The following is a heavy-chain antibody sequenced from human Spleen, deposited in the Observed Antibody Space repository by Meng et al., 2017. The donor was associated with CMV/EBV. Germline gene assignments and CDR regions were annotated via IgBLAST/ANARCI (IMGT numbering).Heavy chain of an antibody. Sequence: SETLSLTCTVSGGSIKTFYWSWIRQPPGKGLEWIGYIYYSGNTNYNPSLKSRVTISVDTSKNQFSLKLSSVTAADTAVYYCARDYDSTGLNDYWGQGTLVTVSS. CDR3: ARDYDSTGLNDY. CDR2: IYYSGNT. J-gene: IGHJ4*02. CDR1: GGSIKTFY. D-gene: IGHD3-22*01. V-gene: IGHV4-59*01.